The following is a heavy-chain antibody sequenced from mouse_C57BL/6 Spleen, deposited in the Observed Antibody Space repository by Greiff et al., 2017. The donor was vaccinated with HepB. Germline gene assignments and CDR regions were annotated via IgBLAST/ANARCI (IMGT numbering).Heavy chain of an antibody. Sequence: QVHVKQPGAELVKPGASVKMSCKASGYTFTSYWITWVKQRPGQGLEWIGDIYPGSGSTNYNEKFKSKATLTVDTSSSTAYMQLSSLTSEDSAVYYCARSDLPGWYFDVWGTGTTVTVSS. CDR3: ARSDLPGWYFDV. CDR2: IYPGSGST. CDR1: GYTFTSYW. J-gene: IGHJ1*03. V-gene: IGHV1-55*01. D-gene: IGHD2-1*01.